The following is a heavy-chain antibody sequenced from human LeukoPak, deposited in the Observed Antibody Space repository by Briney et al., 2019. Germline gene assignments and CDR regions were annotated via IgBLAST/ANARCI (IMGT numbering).Heavy chain of an antibody. D-gene: IGHD3-3*01. V-gene: IGHV1-69*02. J-gene: IGHJ6*02. CDR1: GGTFSSYT. Sequence: SVKVPCKASGGTFSSYTISWVRQAPGQGLEWMGRIIPILGIANYAQKFQGRVTITADKSTSTAYMELSSLRSEDTAVYYCASEYEFYGMDVWGQGTTVTVSS. CDR3: ASEYEFYGMDV. CDR2: IIPILGIA.